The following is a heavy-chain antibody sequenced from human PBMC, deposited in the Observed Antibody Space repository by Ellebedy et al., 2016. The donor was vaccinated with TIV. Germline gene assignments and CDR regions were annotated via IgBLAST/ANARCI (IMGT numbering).Heavy chain of an antibody. Sequence: GGSLRLSCGASGFSFSNFAMTWVRQAPGKGPEWVSSISASDISTDYADSVRGRVTISRDNSRNTLYLQMDSLRADDTAVYYCAKLDSSGYYYGRFDYWGQGTLVTVSS. V-gene: IGHV3-23*01. J-gene: IGHJ4*02. CDR2: ISASDIST. CDR1: GFSFSNFA. CDR3: AKLDSSGYYYGRFDY. D-gene: IGHD3-22*01.